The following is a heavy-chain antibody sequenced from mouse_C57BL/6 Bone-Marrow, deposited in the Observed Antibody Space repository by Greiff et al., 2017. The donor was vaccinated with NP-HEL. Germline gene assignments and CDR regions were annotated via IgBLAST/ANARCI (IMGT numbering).Heavy chain of an antibody. Sequence: QVQLQQSGAELARPGASVKLSCKASGYTFTSYGISWVKQRTGQGLEWIGEIYPRSGNTYYNEKFKGKATLTADESSSTAYMELRSLTSEDSAVYFCARWYYGSVYWGQGTTLTVSS. CDR2: IYPRSGNT. J-gene: IGHJ2*01. V-gene: IGHV1-81*01. CDR1: GYTFTSYG. CDR3: ARWYYGSVY. D-gene: IGHD1-1*01.